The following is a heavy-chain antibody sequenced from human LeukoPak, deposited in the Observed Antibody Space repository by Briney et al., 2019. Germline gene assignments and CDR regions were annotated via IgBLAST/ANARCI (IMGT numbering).Heavy chain of an antibody. D-gene: IGHD5-24*01. CDR3: ARWGEADGYNHFDY. CDR2: ISGSGGST. J-gene: IGHJ4*02. V-gene: IGHV3-23*01. Sequence: GGSLRLSCAASGFTFSSYAMSWVRQAPGKGLEWVSAISGSGGSTYYADSVKGRFTISRDNSKNTLYLQMNSLRAEDTAVYYCARWGEADGYNHFDYWGQGTLVTVSS. CDR1: GFTFSSYA.